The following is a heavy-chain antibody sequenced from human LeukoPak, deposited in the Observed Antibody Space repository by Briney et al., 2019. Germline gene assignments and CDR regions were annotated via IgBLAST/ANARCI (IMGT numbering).Heavy chain of an antibody. CDR2: INGGNGKT. J-gene: IGHJ4*02. CDR3: ARDWGYQLPPY. Sequence: ASVKVSCKASGYTFTNYAIHWVRQAPGQRLEWMGWINGGNGKTKYSQKFQGRVTITRDTSASTAYMELSSLRSEDTAVYYCARDWGYQLPPYWGQGTLVTVSS. D-gene: IGHD2-2*01. CDR1: GYTFTNYA. V-gene: IGHV1-3*01.